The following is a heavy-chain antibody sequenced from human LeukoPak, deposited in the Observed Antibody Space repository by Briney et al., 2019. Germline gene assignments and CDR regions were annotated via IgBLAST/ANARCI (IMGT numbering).Heavy chain of an antibody. D-gene: IGHD5-24*01. CDR2: IKGDETEK. CDR1: GFTFSDFG. CDR3: ARDRRPSVKYVYYNWDV. J-gene: IGHJ6*02. V-gene: IGHV3-7*01. Sequence: PGGSLRLSCAASGFTFSDFGMNWVRQAPGKGLEWVAFIKGDETEKHYVDSLKGRSTISRDNAENSLSLQMNSLTVEDTAVYYCARDRRPSVKYVYYNWDVWGQGTTVTVSS.